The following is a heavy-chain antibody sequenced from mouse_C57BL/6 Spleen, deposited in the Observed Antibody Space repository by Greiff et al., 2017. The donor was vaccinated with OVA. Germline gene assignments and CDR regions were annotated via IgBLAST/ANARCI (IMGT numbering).Heavy chain of an antibody. V-gene: IGHV1-9*01. CDR1: GYTFTGYW. D-gene: IGHD2-4*01. J-gene: IGHJ1*03. CDR2: ILPGSGST. CDR3: ARRGAYYDYADWYFDV. Sequence: QVQLQQSGAELMKPGASVKLSCKATGYTFTGYWIEWVKQRPGHGLEWIGEILPGSGSTNYNEKFKGKATFTADTSSNTAYMQLSSLTTEDSAIYYCARRGAYYDYADWYFDVWGTGTTVTVSS.